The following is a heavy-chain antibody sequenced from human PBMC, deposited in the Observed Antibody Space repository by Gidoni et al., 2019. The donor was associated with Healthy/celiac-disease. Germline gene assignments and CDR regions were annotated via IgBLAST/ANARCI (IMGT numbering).Heavy chain of an antibody. D-gene: IGHD1-26*01. V-gene: IGHV3-43*01. Sequence: EVQLVESGGVVVQPGGSLRLSCAASGSTFADYTMHWVRQAPGKGLEWVSLISGDGGSTYYADSVKGRFTISRDNSKNSLCLQMNSLRTEDTALYYCAKDAGGDSGSYSDYWGQGTLVTVSS. J-gene: IGHJ4*02. CDR3: AKDAGGDSGSYSDY. CDR1: GSTFADYT. CDR2: ISGDGGST.